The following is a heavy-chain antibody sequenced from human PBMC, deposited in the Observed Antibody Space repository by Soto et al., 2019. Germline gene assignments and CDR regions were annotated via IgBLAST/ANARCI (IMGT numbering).Heavy chain of an antibody. D-gene: IGHD6-19*01. CDR2: INWNGAYS. V-gene: IGHV3-9*01. Sequence: EVQLVESGGNLARPGESLRLSCAASGFKFDDYAFHWVRQAPGKGPEWVSGINWNGAYSGYADSVKGRSTISRDNAGNSVYLQMDTLRPEDTALYYCARVHSSGWYVEPYDAWGQGTMVTVSS. CDR1: GFKFDDYA. J-gene: IGHJ3*01. CDR3: ARVHSSGWYVEPYDA.